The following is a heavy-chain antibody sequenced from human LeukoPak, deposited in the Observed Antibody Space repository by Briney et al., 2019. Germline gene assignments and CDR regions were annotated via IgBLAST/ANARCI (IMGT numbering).Heavy chain of an antibody. Sequence: PGGSLRLSCAASGFTFSSYGMHWVRQAPGKGLEGVAVVWYDGSNKYYADSVKGRFTISRDNAKNSLYLQINSLRAEDTAVYYCASFNHYYDSSGYYEVLDYWGQGTLVTVST. CDR3: ASFNHYYDSSGYYEVLDY. CDR1: GFTFSSYG. CDR2: VWYDGSNK. D-gene: IGHD3-22*01. V-gene: IGHV3-33*03. J-gene: IGHJ4*02.